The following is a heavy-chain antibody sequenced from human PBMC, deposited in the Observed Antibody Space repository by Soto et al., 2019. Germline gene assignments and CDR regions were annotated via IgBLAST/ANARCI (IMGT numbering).Heavy chain of an antibody. CDR2: IGNAGDT. CDR1: GFTFSSYD. CDR3: AREGTGSDAFDI. D-gene: IGHD2-8*02. Sequence: GGSLRLSCAASGFTFSSYDLHWVRQGSGKGLEWVSAIGNAGDTYYASSVKGRFTISRENAKNSLSLQMNSLRAGDTAVYYCAREGTGSDAFDIWGQGTAVPVSS. J-gene: IGHJ3*02. V-gene: IGHV3-13*01.